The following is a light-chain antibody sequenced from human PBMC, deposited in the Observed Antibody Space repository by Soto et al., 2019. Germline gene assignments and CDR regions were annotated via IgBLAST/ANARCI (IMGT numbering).Light chain of an antibody. V-gene: IGKV1-39*01. CDR1: QSISSY. CDR2: AAS. Sequence: DIQMTQSPSSLSASVGDRVTITCRASQSISSYLNWYQQKPGKAPKLLIYAASNLQSGVPSGFSGSGSGTDFTLTISSLQPEDFATYYCQQSYSAPWTFCQGTNVEIK. J-gene: IGKJ1*01. CDR3: QQSYSAPWT.